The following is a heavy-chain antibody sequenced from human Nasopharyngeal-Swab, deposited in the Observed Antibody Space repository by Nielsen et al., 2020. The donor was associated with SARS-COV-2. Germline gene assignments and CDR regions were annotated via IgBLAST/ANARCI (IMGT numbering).Heavy chain of an antibody. CDR1: GYTFTGYY. J-gene: IGHJ4*02. CDR2: INPNSGGT. CDR3: ATNFAYNWNDVPDY. D-gene: IGHD1-1*01. Sequence: ASVKVSCKASGYTFTGYYMHWVRQAPGQGLEWMGRINPNSGGTNYAQKFQGRVTMTRDTSISTAYMELSRLRSEDTAVYYCATNFAYNWNDVPDYWGQGTLVTVSS. V-gene: IGHV1-2*06.